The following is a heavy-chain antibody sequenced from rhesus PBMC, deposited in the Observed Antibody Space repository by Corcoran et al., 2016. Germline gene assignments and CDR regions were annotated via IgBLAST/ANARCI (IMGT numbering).Heavy chain of an antibody. CDR2: INGNSGST. CDR3: ARYSSGWFYDY. J-gene: IGHJ4*01. V-gene: IGHV4-80*01. D-gene: IGHD6-31*01. Sequence: QLQLQESGPGLVKPSETLSLTCAVSGGSISSNYWSWIRQPPGKGLEWIGEINGNSGSTNYNPSLKSRVTISKDASKNQFSLKLSSVTAADTAVYYCARYSSGWFYDYWGQGVLVTVSS. CDR1: GGSISSNY.